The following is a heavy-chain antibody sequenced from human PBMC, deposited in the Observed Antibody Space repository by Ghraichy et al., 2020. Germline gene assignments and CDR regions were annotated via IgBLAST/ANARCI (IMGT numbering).Heavy chain of an antibody. D-gene: IGHD2-15*01. CDR1: GFTFNNYW. J-gene: IGHJ4*02. CDR2: IKSDGSST. CDR3: AREYCSGGRCFFGTGGSHLDY. V-gene: IGHV3-74*01. Sequence: GESLNISCAASGFTFNNYWMHWVRQAPGKGLVWVSRIKSDGSSTIYADSVKGRFTISRDNAKNTLYLQMNSLRVDDTAVYYCAREYCSGGRCFFGTGGSHLDYLGQGTLVTVSS.